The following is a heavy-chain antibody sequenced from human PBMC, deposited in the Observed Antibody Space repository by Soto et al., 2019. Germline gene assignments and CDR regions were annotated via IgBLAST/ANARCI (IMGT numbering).Heavy chain of an antibody. CDR1: AFTFSSYA. D-gene: IGHD3-10*01. J-gene: IGHJ6*02. Sequence: GGSLRLSCAASAFTFSSYAMNWVRQAPGKGLEWVSAISGSGGITYYADSMKGRFTISRDNSKNTLYLQRNSLRAGDTAVYCCAKDVGLGEFLSEQYYYYGMDVWGQGTTVTVSS. CDR3: AKDVGLGEFLSEQYYYYGMDV. V-gene: IGHV3-23*01. CDR2: ISGSGGIT.